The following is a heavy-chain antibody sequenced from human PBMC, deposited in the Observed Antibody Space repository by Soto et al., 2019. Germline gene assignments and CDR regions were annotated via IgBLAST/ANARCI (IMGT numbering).Heavy chain of an antibody. Sequence: LGESLKISCKGSGYIFTMYRIGWVRQMPGKGLEWMGIIYPGDSETRYSPSFQGQVTISVDKSISTTYLQWGSLKASDTATYYCVRHGSVEYGDYTYVYGMDVWGQGTTVTVS. CDR1: GYIFTMYR. J-gene: IGHJ6*02. CDR3: VRHGSVEYGDYTYVYGMDV. V-gene: IGHV5-51*01. D-gene: IGHD4-17*01. CDR2: IYPGDSET.